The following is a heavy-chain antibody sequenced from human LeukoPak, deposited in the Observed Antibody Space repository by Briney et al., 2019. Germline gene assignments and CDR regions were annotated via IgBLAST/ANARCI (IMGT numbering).Heavy chain of an antibody. D-gene: IGHD3-22*01. V-gene: IGHV3-30-3*01. CDR2: ISYDGSNK. J-gene: IGHJ6*02. CDR3: AREGGLSITMIVVDHYYYGMDV. CDR1: GFTFSSYA. Sequence: PGGSLRLSCAASGFTFSSYAMHRVRQAPGKGLEWVAVISYDGSNKYYADSVKGRFTISRDNSKNTLYLQMNSLRAEDTAVYYCAREGGLSITMIVVDHYYYGMDVWGQGTTVTVSS.